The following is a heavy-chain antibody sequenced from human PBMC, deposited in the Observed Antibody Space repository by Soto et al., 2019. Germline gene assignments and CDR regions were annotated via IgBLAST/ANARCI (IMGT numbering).Heavy chain of an antibody. Sequence: PSETLSLTCTVSGGPFSRGGYYWSWIRQHPGKGLECIGYIFYTGSTYYNPTLKSRVTISVDTSKNQFSLKLSSVTAADTAVYYCARGVDLVVVAAPYYFDYWGQGTLVTVSS. V-gene: IGHV4-31*03. J-gene: IGHJ4*02. CDR3: ARGVDLVVVAAPYYFDY. CDR1: GGPFSRGGYY. CDR2: IFYTGST. D-gene: IGHD2-15*01.